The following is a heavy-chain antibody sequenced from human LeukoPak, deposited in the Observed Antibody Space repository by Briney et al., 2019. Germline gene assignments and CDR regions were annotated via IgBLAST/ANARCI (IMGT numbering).Heavy chain of an antibody. J-gene: IGHJ4*02. CDR1: GYTFTSYA. Sequence: ASVKVSCKASGYTFTSYAMHWVRQAPGQRLEWMGWINAGNGNTKYSQEFQGRVTITRDTSASTAHMELSSLRSEDMAVYYCARGTPSSDYYDSSGYSNPFDYWGQGTLVTVSS. D-gene: IGHD3-22*01. CDR3: ARGTPSSDYYDSSGYSNPFDY. CDR2: INAGNGNT. V-gene: IGHV1-3*03.